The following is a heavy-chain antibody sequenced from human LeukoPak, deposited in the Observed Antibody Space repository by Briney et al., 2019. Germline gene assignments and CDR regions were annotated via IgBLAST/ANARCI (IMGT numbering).Heavy chain of an antibody. CDR3: AREQQLATLDP. CDR2: IYYSGST. V-gene: IGHV4-31*03. CDR1: GGSISSGGYY. Sequence: SETLSLTCTVSGGSISSGGYYWSWIRQHPGKGLEWIGYIYYSGSTYYNPSLKSRVTISVDTSKNQFSLKLSSVTAADTAVYYCAREQQLATLDPWGQGTLVTVSS. J-gene: IGHJ5*02. D-gene: IGHD6-13*01.